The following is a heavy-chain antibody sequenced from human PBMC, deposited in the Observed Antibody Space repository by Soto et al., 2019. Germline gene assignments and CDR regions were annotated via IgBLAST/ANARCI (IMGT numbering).Heavy chain of an antibody. V-gene: IGHV1-2*02. J-gene: IGHJ5*02. CDR2: IKTDSGDT. D-gene: IGHD2-2*01. Sequence: QVQLVQSGAEVKRPGASLRVSCKGSRYTFTTYDIYWVRQAPGQGLEWMGWIKTDSGDTTYAQKFQGRVTMSRETSRTTGYMELRNLRSDDTAVYYCARRSSTWLHEIKFDPWGQGTPVTVSS. CDR1: RYTFTTYD. CDR3: ARRSSTWLHEIKFDP.